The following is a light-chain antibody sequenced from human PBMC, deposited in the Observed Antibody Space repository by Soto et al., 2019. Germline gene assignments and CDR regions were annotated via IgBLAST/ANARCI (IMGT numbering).Light chain of an antibody. V-gene: IGLV2-18*02. CDR3: SSYASSSTVV. Sequence: QSALTQPPSVSGSPGQSVTISCTGTSSDVGSYNRVSWYQQPPGTAPKLMIYDVSDRPSGVPDRFSGSKSGNTASLTISGLQAEDEADYYCSSYASSSTVVFGGGTKVTVL. CDR1: SSDVGSYNR. CDR2: DVS. J-gene: IGLJ2*01.